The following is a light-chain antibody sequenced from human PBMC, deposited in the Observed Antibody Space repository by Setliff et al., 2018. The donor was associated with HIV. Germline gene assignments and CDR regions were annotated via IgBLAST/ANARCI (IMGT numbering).Light chain of an antibody. CDR2: RNN. CDR3: AAWDDSLNGYV. Sequence: QSVLTQPPSASGTPGQRVTISCSGSSSNIGINTVNWYQQLPGTAPKLLIYRNNQRPSGVPDRFSGSKSDTSASLAISGLQSEDEADYYCAAWDDSLNGYVFATGTKVTVL. V-gene: IGLV1-44*01. J-gene: IGLJ1*01. CDR1: SSNIGINT.